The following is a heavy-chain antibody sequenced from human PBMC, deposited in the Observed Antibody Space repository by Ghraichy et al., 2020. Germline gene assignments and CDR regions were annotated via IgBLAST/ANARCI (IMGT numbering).Heavy chain of an antibody. D-gene: IGHD3-22*01. V-gene: IGHV3-23*01. CDR3: AKEDRAKYYYDSSGQGVDY. Sequence: GGSLRLSCAASGFTFSSYAMSWVRQAPGKGLEWVSAISGSGGSTYYADSVKGRFTISRDNSKNTLYLQMNSLRAEDTAVYYCAKEDRAKYYYDSSGQGVDYWGQGTLVTVSS. J-gene: IGHJ4*02. CDR2: ISGSGGST. CDR1: GFTFSSYA.